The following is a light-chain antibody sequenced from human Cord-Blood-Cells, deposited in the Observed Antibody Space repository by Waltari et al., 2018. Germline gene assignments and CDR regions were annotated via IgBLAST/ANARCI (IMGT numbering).Light chain of an antibody. V-gene: IGKV3-15*01. Sequence: IVMTQSPATLSVSPGERAPLSCRASQSVSSNLAWYQQKPGQAPRLLIYGASTRATGITARFSGSGSGTEFTLTISSLQSEDFAFYYCQQYNNWPPHTFGQGTKLEIK. CDR3: QQYNNWPPHT. J-gene: IGKJ2*01. CDR1: QSVSSN. CDR2: GAS.